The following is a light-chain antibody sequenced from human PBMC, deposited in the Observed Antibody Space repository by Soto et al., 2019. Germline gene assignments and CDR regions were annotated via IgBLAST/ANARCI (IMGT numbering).Light chain of an antibody. V-gene: IGLV1-40*01. CDR1: SSNVGAGYE. J-gene: IGLJ2*01. CDR2: GNT. CDR3: QSYDSSLSGVI. Sequence: QSVLTQPPSVSGAPGQRVTVSCTGSSSNVGAGYEVQWYQQLPGAAPKLLMYGNTNRPSGVPERFSGSKSGASASLAITGLQAEDEADYYCQSYDSSLSGVIFGGGTKVTVL.